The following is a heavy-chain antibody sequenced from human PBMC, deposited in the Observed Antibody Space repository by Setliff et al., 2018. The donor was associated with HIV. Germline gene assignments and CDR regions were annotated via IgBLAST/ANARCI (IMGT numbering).Heavy chain of an antibody. V-gene: IGHV1-18*01. D-gene: IGHD5-12*01. CDR1: RSTFNSHT. CDR3: ARSGRLRGYSGYDLDAFDI. CDR2: ISAYSGNT. J-gene: IGHJ3*02. Sequence: ASVKVSCKASRSTFNSHTINWVRQAPGQGLEWMGWISAYSGNTNYAQKFQGRVSMTIDTSTSTAYMGLRSLRPDDTAVYFCARSGRLRGYSGYDLDAFDIWGQGTMVTVSS.